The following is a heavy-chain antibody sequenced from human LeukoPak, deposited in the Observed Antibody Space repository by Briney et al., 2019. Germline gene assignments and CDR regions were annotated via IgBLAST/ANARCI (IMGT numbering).Heavy chain of an antibody. CDR2: MNEYSTTI. CDR1: GFPFNSFW. CDR3: ARGGVNPVDH. Sequence: GGSLRLSCAPSGFPFNSFWMHWVRQAPGKGLVWVSDMNEYSTTIRYADSVKGRFTISRDNAKSILYLQINNLRAEDTAMYFCARGGVNPVDHWGQGTLVTVSS. J-gene: IGHJ4*02. V-gene: IGHV3-74*01. D-gene: IGHD1-14*01.